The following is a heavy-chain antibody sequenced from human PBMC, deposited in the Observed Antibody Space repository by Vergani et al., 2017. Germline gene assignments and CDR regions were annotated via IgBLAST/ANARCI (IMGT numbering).Heavy chain of an antibody. CDR2: IDSSDSYT. CDR1: GYSFTSYW. J-gene: IGHJ5*02. V-gene: IGHV5-10-1*03. CDR3: ARVGWSYYDSSGYYYAPGGWFDP. Sequence: EVQLVQSGAEVKKPGESLRISCKGSGYSFTSYWISWVRQMPAKGLEWMGRIDSSDSYTNYSPSFQGHVTISADKSISTAYLQWSSLKASDTAMYYCARVGWSYYDSSGYYYAPGGWFDPWGQGTLVTVSS. D-gene: IGHD3-22*01.